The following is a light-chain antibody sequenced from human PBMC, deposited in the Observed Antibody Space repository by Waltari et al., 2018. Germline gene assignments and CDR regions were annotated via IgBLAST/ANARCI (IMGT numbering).Light chain of an antibody. CDR1: QSIGNY. CDR3: QHFNSYPFI. V-gene: IGKV1-5*03. J-gene: IGKJ2*01. Sequence: DIQMTQSPSTLSASVGDSVTITCRASQSIGNYLAWYQQKPGKAPKLLIFMASTLQREVPSRFSGSGSGTEFALTISGLQADDCATYFCQHFNSYPFIFGRGTKLEIK. CDR2: MAS.